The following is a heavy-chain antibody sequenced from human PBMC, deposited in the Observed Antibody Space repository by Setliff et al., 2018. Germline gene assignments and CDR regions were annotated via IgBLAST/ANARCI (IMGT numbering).Heavy chain of an antibody. D-gene: IGHD5-12*01. J-gene: IGHJ4*02. Sequence: SETLSLTCTVSGGSVRGYYWSWIRQPPGKGLEWIGYMYYSGTANYSPSLRSRLTISVDTSKNQFSLKLRSVTAADTAVYYCARGGTFRYFDFWGQGAPVTVSS. CDR2: MYYSGTA. CDR3: ARGGTFRYFDF. V-gene: IGHV4-59*02. CDR1: GGSVRGYY.